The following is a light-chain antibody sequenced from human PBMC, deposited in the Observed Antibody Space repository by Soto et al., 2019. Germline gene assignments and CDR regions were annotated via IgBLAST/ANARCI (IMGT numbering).Light chain of an antibody. V-gene: IGLV2-8*01. Sequence: QPVLTQPPSASGSPGQAVTISCTGSSSDIGDYNYVSWFQQHPHNAPKLIIFEVTKRPSGVPDRFSGSKSGNTASLTVSGLQADDEANYYCSSYAGLGTVIFVGGTKLHVL. J-gene: IGLJ2*01. CDR2: EVT. CDR3: SSYAGLGTVI. CDR1: SSDIGDYNY.